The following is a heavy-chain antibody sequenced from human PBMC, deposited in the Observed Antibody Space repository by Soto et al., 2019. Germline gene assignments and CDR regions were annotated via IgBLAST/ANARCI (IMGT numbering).Heavy chain of an antibody. J-gene: IGHJ4*02. CDR3: AHSDGGYEIIYFDF. V-gene: IGHV2-5*01. Sequence: QITLQESGPTLVKPTQTLTLTCTFSGFSFTTAGVAVGWIRQTPGGALEWLTLIYYNDDRRFGPSLKTRLTITGDTSKNQVVLSLTNVDPGDTATYFCAHSDGGYEIIYFDFWGQGIPVTVSS. D-gene: IGHD5-12*01. CDR1: GFSFTTAGVA. CDR2: IYYNDDR.